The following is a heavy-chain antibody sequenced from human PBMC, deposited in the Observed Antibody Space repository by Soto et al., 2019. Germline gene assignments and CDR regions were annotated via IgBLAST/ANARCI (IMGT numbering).Heavy chain of an antibody. D-gene: IGHD3-16*01. Sequence: ASVKVSCKASGYTFTSYAMHWVPQAPGQRLEWMGWINAGNGNTKYSQKFQGRVTITRDTSASTAYMELSSLRSEDTAVYYCVRHNYVVGYFDYWGQGTLVTVSS. CDR2: INAGNGNT. CDR1: GYTFTSYA. J-gene: IGHJ4*02. CDR3: VRHNYVVGYFDY. V-gene: IGHV1-3*01.